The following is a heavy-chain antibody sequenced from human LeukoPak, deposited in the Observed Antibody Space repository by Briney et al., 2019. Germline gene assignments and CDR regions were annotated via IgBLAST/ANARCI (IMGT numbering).Heavy chain of an antibody. CDR2: IGGSGEKT. J-gene: IGHJ4*02. CDR1: GFAFSNYA. D-gene: IGHD3-10*01. CDR3: AEAYYYGSGNNYVSFDC. V-gene: IGHV3-23*01. Sequence: GGSLRLSCAASGFAFSNYAMTWVRQPPGRGLEWVSSIGGSGEKTFYADSVAGRFTISRDNSKNTMFLQMTSQRANDTALYYCAEAYYYGSGNNYVSFDCWGQGTLVTVSS.